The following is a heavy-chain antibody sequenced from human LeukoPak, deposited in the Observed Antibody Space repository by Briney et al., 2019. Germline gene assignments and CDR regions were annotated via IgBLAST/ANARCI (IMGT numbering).Heavy chain of an antibody. CDR3: ARGGSGYSYGKIDS. V-gene: IGHV3-23*01. Sequence: GGSLRLSCAASGFSFRTYGMSWVRQAPGKRLEWVSGISGSGDNTHNADFVKGRFTVSRDNSKNTLYLQMNSLRDEDTAVYYCARGGSGYSYGKIDSWGQGILVTVSS. CDR2: ISGSGDNT. J-gene: IGHJ4*02. D-gene: IGHD5-18*01. CDR1: GFSFRTYG.